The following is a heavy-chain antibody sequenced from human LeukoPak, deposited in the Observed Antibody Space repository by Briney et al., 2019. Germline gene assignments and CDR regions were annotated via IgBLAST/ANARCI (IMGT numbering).Heavy chain of an antibody. D-gene: IGHD6-25*01. CDR2: INHSGST. CDR3: ARGRLPNY. V-gene: IGHV4-34*01. J-gene: IGHJ4*02. CDR1: GGSFSGYY. Sequence: SETLSLTCAVYGGSFSGYYWSWIRQPPGKGLEWIGEINHSGSTNYNPSLKSRVTISVDTSKNQFSLKLSSVTAADTAVYYCARGRLPNYWGQGTVVPVSS.